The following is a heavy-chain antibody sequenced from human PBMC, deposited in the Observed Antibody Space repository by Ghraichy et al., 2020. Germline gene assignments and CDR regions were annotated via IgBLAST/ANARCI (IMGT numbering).Heavy chain of an antibody. Sequence: GGSLRLSCAASGFTFSIYAMSWVRQAPGKGLEWVSAISGSGGSTYYADSVKGRFTISRDNSKNTLYLQMNSLRAEDTAVYYCAKSITDAGEGAPGHVRHGCQGTLVIVSS. CDR1: GFTFSIYA. CDR2: ISGSGGST. J-gene: IGHJ1*01. CDR3: AKSITDAGEGAPGHVRH. D-gene: IGHD1-26*01. V-gene: IGHV3-23*01.